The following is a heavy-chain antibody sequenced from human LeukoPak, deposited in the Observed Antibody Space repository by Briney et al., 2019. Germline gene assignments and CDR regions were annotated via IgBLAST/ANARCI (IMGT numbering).Heavy chain of an antibody. CDR1: GYSFTSYW. V-gene: IGHV5-51*01. D-gene: IGHD3-9*01. CDR3: ARQLLSYYDILTGPGDQGAFDI. J-gene: IGHJ3*02. CDR2: IYPGDSDT. Sequence: KNGESLKISCKGSGYSFTSYWIGWVRQMPGKGLEWMGIIYPGDSDTRYSPSFQGQVTISADKSISTAYLQWSSLKASDTAMYYCARQLLSYYDILTGPGDQGAFDIWGQGTMVTVSS.